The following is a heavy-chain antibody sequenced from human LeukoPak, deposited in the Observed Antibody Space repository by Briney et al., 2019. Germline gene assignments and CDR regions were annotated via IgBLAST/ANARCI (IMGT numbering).Heavy chain of an antibody. CDR1: GFTFSHYW. D-gene: IGHD3-3*01. Sequence: GGSLRLSCAASGFTFSHYWMTWVRQAPGKGLESVANIKQDGSEKYYVDSVKGRFTISRDNAKNSLYLQMNSLRAEDTAVYYCAREGSYDFWSGSYYYYYMDVWGKGTTVTVSS. CDR2: IKQDGSEK. CDR3: AREGSYDFWSGSYYYYYMDV. V-gene: IGHV3-7*01. J-gene: IGHJ6*03.